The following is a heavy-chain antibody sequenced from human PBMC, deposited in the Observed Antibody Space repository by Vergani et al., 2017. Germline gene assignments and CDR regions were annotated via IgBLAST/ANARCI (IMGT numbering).Heavy chain of an antibody. CDR3: ARERVTTSSRPYKYYFAY. CDR2: VNHSGYT. Sequence: QVQLQQGGAGLLKPSETLSLVCAGNGSSFRSYYWTWIRQSPGKGLEGIGEVNHSGYTNYNPSLKSRVTMSVDTSKNQFFLNLKSVTAADTGFYFFARERVTTSSRPYKYYFAYWGQGTLVTVSS. V-gene: IGHV4-34*01. D-gene: IGHD4-17*01. CDR1: GSSFRSYY. J-gene: IGHJ4*02.